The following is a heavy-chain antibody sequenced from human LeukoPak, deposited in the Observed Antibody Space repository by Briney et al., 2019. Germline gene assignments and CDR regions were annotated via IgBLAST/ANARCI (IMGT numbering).Heavy chain of an antibody. V-gene: IGHV4-34*01. J-gene: IGHJ4*02. CDR2: INHSGST. CDR1: GFTFSNAW. CDR3: ARPYSSGWSGGFDY. D-gene: IGHD6-19*01. Sequence: PGGSLRLSCAASGFTFSNAWMSWVRQAPGKGLEWIGEINHSGSTNYNPSLKSRVTISVDTSKNQFSLKLSSVTAADTAVYYCARPYSSGWSGGFDYWGQGTLVTVSS.